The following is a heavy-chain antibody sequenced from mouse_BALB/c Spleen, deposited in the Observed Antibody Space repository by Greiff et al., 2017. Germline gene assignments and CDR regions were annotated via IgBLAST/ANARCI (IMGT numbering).Heavy chain of an antibody. J-gene: IGHJ2*01. V-gene: IGHV5-6-3*01. CDR3: ARMGDYRYYFDY. CDR2: INSNGGST. D-gene: IGHD2-14*01. CDR1: GFTFSSYG. Sequence: EVQRVESGGGLVQPGGSLKLSCAASGFTFSSYGMAWVRQTPDKRLELVATINSNGGSTYYPDSVKGRFTISRDNAKNTLYLQMSSLKSEDTAMYYCARMGDYRYYFDYWGQGTTLPVSS.